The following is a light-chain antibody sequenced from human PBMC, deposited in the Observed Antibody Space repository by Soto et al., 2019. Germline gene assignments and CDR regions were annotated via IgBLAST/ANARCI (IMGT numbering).Light chain of an antibody. V-gene: IGLV2-18*02. Sequence: QSAPTQPPSVSGSPGQSVTISCTGTSYDVGSYNRVSWYQQPPGTAPKLMIYEVIYRPLGVPDRFSGSKSGNTASLTISGVQAEDEADYYCSSYTSSNTVIFGGGTKLTVL. J-gene: IGLJ2*01. CDR2: EVI. CDR3: SSYTSSNTVI. CDR1: SYDVGSYNR.